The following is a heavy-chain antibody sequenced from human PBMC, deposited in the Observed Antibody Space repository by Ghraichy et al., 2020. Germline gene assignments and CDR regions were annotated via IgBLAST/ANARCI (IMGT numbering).Heavy chain of an antibody. CDR1: GFTFSDYW. D-gene: IGHD3-22*01. J-gene: IGHJ3*01. Sequence: GSLRLSCAASGFTFSDYWIHWVRHGPGEGLVWVSRISSDGRSTSYADSVKGRFTISRDNAKNTLYLQMNSLRVEDTAVYYCARDPHGRSGCNDAFDVWGQGTMVTVSS. CDR3: ARDPHGRSGCNDAFDV. CDR2: ISSDGRST. V-gene: IGHV3-74*01.